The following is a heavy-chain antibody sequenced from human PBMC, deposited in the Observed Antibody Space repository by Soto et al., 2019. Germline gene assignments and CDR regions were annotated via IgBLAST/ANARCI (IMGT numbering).Heavy chain of an antibody. CDR1: GFTFSSYA. D-gene: IGHD2-15*01. CDR3: AKECSGGSCYPGLIYY. CDR2: ISGSGGST. J-gene: IGHJ4*02. V-gene: IGHV3-23*01. Sequence: EVQLLESGGGLVQPGGSLRLSCAASGFTFSSYAMSWVRQAPGKGLEWVSAISGSGGSTYYADSVKGRFTISRDNSKNTLYLQMNSLSAADTAVYYCAKECSGGSCYPGLIYYWGQGTMVTVSS.